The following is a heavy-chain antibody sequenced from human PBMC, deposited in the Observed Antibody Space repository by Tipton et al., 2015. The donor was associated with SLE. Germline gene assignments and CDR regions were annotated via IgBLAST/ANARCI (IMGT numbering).Heavy chain of an antibody. Sequence: QVQLVQSGAEVKKPGASVKVSCKASGYTFTSYGISWVRQAPGQGLEWMGWISAYNGNTNYAQKLQGRVTMTTDTSTSTAYMELGSLRSDDTAVYYCARAHITMVRGVPKYYYIDVWGKGTTVTVSS. D-gene: IGHD3-10*01. CDR3: ARAHITMVRGVPKYYYIDV. CDR1: GYTFTSYG. J-gene: IGHJ6*03. CDR2: ISAYNGNT. V-gene: IGHV1-18*04.